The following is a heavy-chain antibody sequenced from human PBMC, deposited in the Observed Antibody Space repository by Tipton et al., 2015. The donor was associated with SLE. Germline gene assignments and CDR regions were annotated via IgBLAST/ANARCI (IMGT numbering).Heavy chain of an antibody. Sequence: QLVQSGAEVKKPGESLKISCKGSGYSFTTYWIGWVRQMPGKGLEWMGIIYPSGSETRYSPSFQGQVTISADTSFSTAYLQWDSLKASDTAMYYCATRAVMGNYYFDNWGQGTLVTVSP. CDR1: GYSFTTYW. V-gene: IGHV5-51*03. J-gene: IGHJ4*02. D-gene: IGHD6-19*01. CDR3: ATRAVMGNYYFDN. CDR2: IYPSGSET.